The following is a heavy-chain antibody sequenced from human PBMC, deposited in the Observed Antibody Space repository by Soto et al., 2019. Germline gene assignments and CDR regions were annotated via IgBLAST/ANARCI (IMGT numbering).Heavy chain of an antibody. J-gene: IGHJ5*02. CDR2: IYYSGST. CDR1: GGSISSYY. Sequence: QVQLQESGPGLVKPWETLSLTCTVSGGSISSYYWSWIRQPPGKGLEWIGYIYYSGSTNYNPSLKSRVTISVDTSKNQFSLKLSSVTAADTAVYYCAGLYDILTGYYPPQNNWFDPWGQGTLVTVSS. CDR3: AGLYDILTGYYPPQNNWFDP. V-gene: IGHV4-59*08. D-gene: IGHD3-9*01.